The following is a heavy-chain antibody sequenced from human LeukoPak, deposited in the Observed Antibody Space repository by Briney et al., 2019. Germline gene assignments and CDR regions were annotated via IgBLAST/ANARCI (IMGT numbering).Heavy chain of an antibody. V-gene: IGHV3-21*01. CDR3: ARLEQQLANNWFDP. D-gene: IGHD6-13*01. Sequence: PGGSLRLSCAASGFTFSSYSINWVRQAPGKGLEWVSSISSSTYIYYADSVKGRFTISRDNAKNSLYLQMNSLRAEDTAVYYCARLEQQLANNWFDPWGQGTLVTVSS. J-gene: IGHJ5*02. CDR1: GFTFSSYS. CDR2: ISSSTYI.